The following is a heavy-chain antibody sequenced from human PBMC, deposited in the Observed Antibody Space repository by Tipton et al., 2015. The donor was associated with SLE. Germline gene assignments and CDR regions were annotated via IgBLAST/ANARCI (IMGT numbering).Heavy chain of an antibody. V-gene: IGHV4-61*02. CDR2: IYPGESA. J-gene: IGHJ5*02. CDR3: AKDGVGANWFDP. D-gene: IGHD1-26*01. CDR1: GGSIGSSSYY. Sequence: TLSLTCTVSGGSIGSSSYYWSWIRQPAGKGVEWIGRIYPGESANYNPSLKSRVTMSIDTSKNQFSLTLTSVTAAETAFYYCAKDGVGANWFDPWGQGILVSVSS.